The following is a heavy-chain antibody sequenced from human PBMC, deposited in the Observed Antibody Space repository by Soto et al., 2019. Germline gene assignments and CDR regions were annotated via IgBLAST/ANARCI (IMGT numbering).Heavy chain of an antibody. J-gene: IGHJ4*02. D-gene: IGHD3-3*01. V-gene: IGHV1-69*02. CDR1: GGTFSSYT. CDR3: ACDAGSGNFDY. CDR2: IIPILGIA. Sequence: QVQLVQSGAEVKKPGSSVKVSCKASGGTFSSYTISWVLQAPGLGLECMGRIIPILGIANYAQKFQGRGTITADKSTSTAYMEVSSLRSEDTAVYYCACDAGSGNFDYWCQGPLVTVSS.